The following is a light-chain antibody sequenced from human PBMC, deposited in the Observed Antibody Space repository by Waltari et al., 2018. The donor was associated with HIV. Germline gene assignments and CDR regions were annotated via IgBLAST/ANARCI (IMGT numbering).Light chain of an antibody. Sequence: QSVLTQPPSVSGTPGQNVTISCSGSSTNTRSNIVNWYQQVPEAAPKLLIYSNDQRPSGVPDRFSGSKSGTSASLAISGLQSADEADYYCAAWDDSLNGMFGGGTKLTV. J-gene: IGLJ3*02. CDR3: AAWDDSLNGM. CDR1: STNTRSNI. CDR2: SND. V-gene: IGLV1-44*01.